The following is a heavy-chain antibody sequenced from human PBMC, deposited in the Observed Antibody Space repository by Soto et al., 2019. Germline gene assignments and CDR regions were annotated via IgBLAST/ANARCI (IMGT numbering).Heavy chain of an antibody. D-gene: IGHD4-17*01. CDR2: IYYSGST. V-gene: IGHV4-59*01. CDR3: ARMTTVTTYNWFDP. J-gene: IGHJ5*02. Sequence: QVQLQESGPGLVKPSETLSLTCTVSGGSISSYYWSWIRQPQGKGREWIGYIYYSGSTNYNPSLKSRVTISVDTSKNQFSLKLSSVTAADTAVYYCARMTTVTTYNWFDPWGQGTLVTVSS. CDR1: GGSISSYY.